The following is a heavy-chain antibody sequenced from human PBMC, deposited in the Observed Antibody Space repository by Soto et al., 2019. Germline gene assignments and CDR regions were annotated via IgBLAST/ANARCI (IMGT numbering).Heavy chain of an antibody. V-gene: IGHV3-23*01. D-gene: IGHD6-13*01. CDR2: ISGRGDST. J-gene: IGHJ6*02. CDR3: AKEQAAGAYYYYYGLDV. Sequence: GGSLRLSCAASGFTFSSYAMSWVRQAPGKGLGWVSAISGRGDSTYYADSVKGRFTISRDNSKNTLYLQMNSLRAEDTAVYYCAKEQAAGAYYYYYGLDVWGLGTTVTVSS. CDR1: GFTFSSYA.